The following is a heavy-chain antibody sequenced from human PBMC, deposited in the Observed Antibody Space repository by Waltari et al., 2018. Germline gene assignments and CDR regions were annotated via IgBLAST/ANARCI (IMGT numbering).Heavy chain of an antibody. J-gene: IGHJ5*02. V-gene: IGHV3-30*02. CDR2: IRFDGSKK. Sequence: QLVESGGGVVQPGGSLRLSCAASGFTFSTYGMHWVRQAPGKGLEWVAFIRFDGSKKYYGDSVKGRFTISRDNSKNTLYLQMNSLRAEDTAVYYCAKGKDYGDYNWFDPWGQGTLVTVSS. CDR1: GFTFSTYG. D-gene: IGHD4-17*01. CDR3: AKGKDYGDYNWFDP.